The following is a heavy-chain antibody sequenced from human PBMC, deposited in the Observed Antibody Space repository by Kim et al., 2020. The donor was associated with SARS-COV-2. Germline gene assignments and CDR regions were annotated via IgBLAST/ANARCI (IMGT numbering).Heavy chain of an antibody. D-gene: IGHD1-1*01. CDR3: AREPQLWRGPGDAFDI. Sequence: SETLSLTCTVSGYSISSGYYWGWIRQPPGKGLEWIGSIYHSGSTYYNPSLKSRVTISVDTSKNQFSLKLSSVTAADTAVYYCAREPQLWRGPGDAFDIWGQGTMVTVSS. CDR2: IYHSGST. CDR1: GYSISSGYY. J-gene: IGHJ3*02. V-gene: IGHV4-38-2*02.